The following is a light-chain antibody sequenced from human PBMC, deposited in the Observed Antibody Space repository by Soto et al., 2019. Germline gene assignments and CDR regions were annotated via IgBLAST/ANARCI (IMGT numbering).Light chain of an antibody. CDR1: SSDVGGYSY. CDR3: SSYTSSSTWV. J-gene: IGLJ3*02. V-gene: IGLV2-14*01. CDR2: EVT. Sequence: QSALTQPASVSGSPGQSITISCTGTSSDVGGYSYVSWYQQHPGKVPKLMIYEVTNRPPGVSNRFSGYKSGNTASLTISGLETEDEADYYCSSYTSSSTWVFGGGTKLTVL.